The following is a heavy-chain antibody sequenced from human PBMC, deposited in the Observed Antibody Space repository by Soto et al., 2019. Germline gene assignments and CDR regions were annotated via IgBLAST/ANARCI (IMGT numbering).Heavy chain of an antibody. V-gene: IGHV3-21*01. CDR3: ARATPSNSSSWYRDWYYYYGMDV. CDR2: ISSSSSYI. Sequence: EVQLVESGGGLVKPGGSLRLSCAASGFTFSSYSMNWVRQAPGKGLEWVSSISSSSSYIYYADSVKGRFTISRDNAKNSLYLQMNSLRAEDTAVYYCARATPSNSSSWYRDWYYYYGMDVWGQGTTVTVSS. CDR1: GFTFSSYS. D-gene: IGHD6-13*01. J-gene: IGHJ6*02.